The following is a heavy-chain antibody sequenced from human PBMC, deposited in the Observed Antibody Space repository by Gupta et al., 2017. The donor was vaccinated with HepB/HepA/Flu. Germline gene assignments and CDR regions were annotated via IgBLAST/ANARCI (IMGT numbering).Heavy chain of an antibody. CDR2: IYYSGST. V-gene: IGHV4-30-4*01. J-gene: IGHJ4*02. D-gene: IGHD3-22*01. Sequence: QVQLQESGPGLVKPSQTLSLTCTVSGGSISRGDYYWSWIRQPPGKGLEWIGYIYYSGSTYYNPSLKSRVTISVDTSKNQFSLKLSSVTAADTAVYYCARDTTLLMSSGYYPQPLAFDYWGQGTLVTVSS. CDR3: ARDTTLLMSSGYYPQPLAFDY. CDR1: GGSISRGDYY.